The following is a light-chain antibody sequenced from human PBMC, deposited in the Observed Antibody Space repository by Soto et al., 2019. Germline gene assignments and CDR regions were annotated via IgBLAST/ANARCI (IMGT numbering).Light chain of an antibody. Sequence: EKVMTLSPATLSVSPGERATLSCRASQSVTSNLAWYQQKPGQAPRLLIYGASTRATGIPARFSGSGSGTDFTLTISSLEPEDFAVYYCQQRSNWPTFGGGTKVDI. CDR2: GAS. V-gene: IGKV3-15*01. J-gene: IGKJ4*01. CDR3: QQRSNWPT. CDR1: QSVTSN.